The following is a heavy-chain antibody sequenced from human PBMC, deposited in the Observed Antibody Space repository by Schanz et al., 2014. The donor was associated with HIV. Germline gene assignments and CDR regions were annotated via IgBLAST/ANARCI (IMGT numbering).Heavy chain of an antibody. V-gene: IGHV3-11*01. Sequence: QVQLVESGGGLVKPGGSLRLSCAASGFTFSDYYMTWIRQAPGKGLEGDSYISSGGTTIYYADSVKGRFTVSRDNAKNSLYLQMKSLRVEDTAVYYCARDTVRGVKDSMDVWGQGTTVTVSS. J-gene: IGHJ6*02. CDR2: ISSGGTTI. CDR3: ARDTVRGVKDSMDV. CDR1: GFTFSDYY. D-gene: IGHD3-10*01.